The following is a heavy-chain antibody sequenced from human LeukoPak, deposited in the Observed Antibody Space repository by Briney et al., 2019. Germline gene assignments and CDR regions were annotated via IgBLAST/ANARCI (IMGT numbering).Heavy chain of an antibody. D-gene: IGHD3-10*01. V-gene: IGHV3-23*01. J-gene: IGHJ4*02. CDR1: GFAFSSYA. CDR2: ISGVGGSGDST. Sequence: GGSLRLSCEASGFAFSSYAMSWVRQAPGKGLEWVSAISGVGGSGDSTQYADSVKGRLTISRDNSKNTLYVQMVSLRVEDTAIYYCAKGHISGSYSGYFDSWGLGTLVTVSS. CDR3: AKGHISGSYSGYFDS.